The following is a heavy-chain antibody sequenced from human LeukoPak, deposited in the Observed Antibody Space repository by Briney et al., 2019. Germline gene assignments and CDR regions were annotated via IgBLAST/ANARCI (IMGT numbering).Heavy chain of an antibody. CDR2: ISGSGGTT. V-gene: IGHV3-23*01. J-gene: IGHJ1*01. CDR3: AKTPIAAAGTRYFQH. D-gene: IGHD6-13*01. Sequence: GGSLRLSCAASGFTFSSSAMSWVRQAPGKGLEWVSAISGSGGTTYYADSVKGRFTISRDNSKSTLYLQLNSLRAEDTALYYCAKTPIAAAGTRYFQHWGQGTLVTVSS. CDR1: GFTFSSSA.